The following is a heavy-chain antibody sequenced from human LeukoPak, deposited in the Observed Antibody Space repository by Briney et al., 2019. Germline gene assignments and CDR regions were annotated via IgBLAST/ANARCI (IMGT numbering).Heavy chain of an antibody. J-gene: IGHJ4*02. Sequence: PGGSLRLSCAPSGFTFSSYSMNWVRQAPGKGLEWVSSISSSSSYIYYADSVRGRFTISRDNAKNSLYLQMNSLRAEDTAVYYCARRITMVRGVDYWGQGTLVTVCS. CDR3: ARRITMVRGVDY. D-gene: IGHD3-10*01. CDR2: ISSSSSYI. CDR1: GFTFSSYS. V-gene: IGHV3-21*01.